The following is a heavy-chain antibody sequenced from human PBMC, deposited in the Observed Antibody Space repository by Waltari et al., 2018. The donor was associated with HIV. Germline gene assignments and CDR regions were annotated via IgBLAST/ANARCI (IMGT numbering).Heavy chain of an antibody. CDR2: VSDDGVKG. CDR3: VKFAGPTISGYFYDSKDV. Sequence: QGHLQESGGRAVRAGESLTLSCVGSGFSFGSYDVHWVRQSATKQLDCLAGVSDDGVKGVVADSVKGRFSVARDRSRDVLTLEMTGLRADDSGLYYCVKFAGPTISGYFYDSKDVWGPGTAVTVS. D-gene: IGHD3-22*01. CDR1: GFSFGSYD. J-gene: IGHJ3*01. V-gene: IGHV3-30*18.